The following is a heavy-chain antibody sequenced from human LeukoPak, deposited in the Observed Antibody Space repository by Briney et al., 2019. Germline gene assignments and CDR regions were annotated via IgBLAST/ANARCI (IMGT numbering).Heavy chain of an antibody. Sequence: GGSLSLSCAASRFTYSNYPMSGLRQAPAKGLEWVLAISSSGGSTYYADSVKGLFTISRDNSKNTLYLQMNSLRAEDAAVYYCGASHWNRIPGRPYWGEGTLVSVS. CDR3: GASHWNRIPGRPY. CDR1: RFTYSNYP. CDR2: ISSSGGST. V-gene: IGHV3-23*01. D-gene: IGHD1-1*01. J-gene: IGHJ4*02.